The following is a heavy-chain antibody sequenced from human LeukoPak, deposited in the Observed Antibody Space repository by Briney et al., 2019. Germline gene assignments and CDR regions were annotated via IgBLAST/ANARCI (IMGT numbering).Heavy chain of an antibody. Sequence: SETLSLTCTVSGGSISSSSYSWSWIRQPPGKGLEWIGYIYYSGSTNYNPSPKSRVTISVDTSKNQFSLKLSSVTAADTAVYYCARQGYYDYVWGSYRSPVYYGMDVWGQGTTVTVSS. CDR1: GGSISSSSYS. CDR3: ARQGYYDYVWGSYRSPVYYGMDV. D-gene: IGHD3-16*02. CDR2: IYYSGST. J-gene: IGHJ6*02. V-gene: IGHV4-61*05.